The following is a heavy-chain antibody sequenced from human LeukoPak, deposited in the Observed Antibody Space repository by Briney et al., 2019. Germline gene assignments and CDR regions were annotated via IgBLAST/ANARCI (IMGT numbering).Heavy chain of an antibody. CDR1: GYTFTGYY. V-gene: IGHV1-2*02. CDR2: INPNSGGT. CDR3: ARLPYSSGWTQYFFDY. D-gene: IGHD6-19*01. J-gene: IGHJ4*02. Sequence: ASVKVSCKASGYTFTGYYIHWVRQAPGQGLEWMAWINPNSGGTNYAQKFQGRVTMTRDTSISTAYMELSRLTSDDTAVYYCARLPYSSGWTQYFFDYWGQGTLVTVSS.